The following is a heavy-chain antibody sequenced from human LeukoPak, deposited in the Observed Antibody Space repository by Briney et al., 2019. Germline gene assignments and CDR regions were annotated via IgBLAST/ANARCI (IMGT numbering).Heavy chain of an antibody. CDR1: GYTFTGYY. V-gene: IGHV1-2*02. D-gene: IGHD1-1*01. Sequence: ASVKVSCKASGYTFTGYYVHWVRQAPGQGLEWMGWINPNSGGTNYAQKFQGRVTMTRDTSISTAYMELSRLRSDDTAVYYCAREGIGGTTGTTFFVLGYWGQGTLVTVSS. J-gene: IGHJ4*02. CDR2: INPNSGGT. CDR3: AREGIGGTTGTTFFVLGY.